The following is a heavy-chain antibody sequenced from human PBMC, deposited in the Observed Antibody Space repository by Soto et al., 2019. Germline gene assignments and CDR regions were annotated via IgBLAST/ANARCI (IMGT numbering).Heavy chain of an antibody. Sequence: EVQLVESGGRLVQPGGSLRLSCAASGFTVSSNYMSWVRQAPGKGLEWVSVIYSGGSTYYADSVKGRFTISRHNSKNTLYLQMNSLRAEDTAVYYCARVRAVAGTMDWFDPWGQGTLVTVSS. CDR1: GFTVSSNY. V-gene: IGHV3-53*04. CDR3: ARVRAVAGTMDWFDP. D-gene: IGHD6-19*01. CDR2: IYSGGST. J-gene: IGHJ5*02.